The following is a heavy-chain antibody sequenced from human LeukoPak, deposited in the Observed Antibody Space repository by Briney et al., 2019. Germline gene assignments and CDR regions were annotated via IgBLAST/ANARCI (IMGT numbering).Heavy chain of an antibody. D-gene: IGHD2-15*01. CDR1: GGSVGSTTYY. CDR3: ARRYCSGGSCYSSLDY. V-gene: IGHV4-39*07. Sequence: PSETLSLTCTVSGGSVGSTTYYWGWIRQPPGKGLEWIGHIDYRGTTYYNPSLKSRVTISVDTSKNQFSLKLSSATAADTAVYYCARRYCSGGSCYSSLDYWGQGSLVTVSS. CDR2: IDYRGTT. J-gene: IGHJ4*02.